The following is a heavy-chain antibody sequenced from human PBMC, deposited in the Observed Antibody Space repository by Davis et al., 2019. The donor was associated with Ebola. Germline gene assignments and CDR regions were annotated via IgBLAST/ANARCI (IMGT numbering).Heavy chain of an antibody. Sequence: GGSLRLSCKDSGYSFTSYWIGWVRQMPGKGLEWMGLIYTGDSHTRNSPSFRGQVTISADKSIKTAFLQWSSLKASDTAMYYCASLRRKITGMEDAFDIWGQGTMVTVSS. CDR1: GYSFTSYW. CDR2: IYTGDSHT. D-gene: IGHD2-8*02. CDR3: ASLRRKITGMEDAFDI. V-gene: IGHV5-51*01. J-gene: IGHJ3*02.